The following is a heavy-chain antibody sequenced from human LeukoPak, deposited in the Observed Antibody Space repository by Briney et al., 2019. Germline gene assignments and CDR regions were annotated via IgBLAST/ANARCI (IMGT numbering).Heavy chain of an antibody. V-gene: IGHV3-23*01. CDR3: AKDYAVGSIDY. Sequence: GGSLRLSCAASGFNLSSNYMSWVRQAPGKGLEWVSSISRSGESTFYADSVRGRFTISRDNSKNTVSLQMESLRAEDTALYYCAKDYAVGSIDYWGQGTLVTVSS. J-gene: IGHJ4*02. CDR2: ISRSGEST. D-gene: IGHD3-16*01. CDR1: GFNLSSNY.